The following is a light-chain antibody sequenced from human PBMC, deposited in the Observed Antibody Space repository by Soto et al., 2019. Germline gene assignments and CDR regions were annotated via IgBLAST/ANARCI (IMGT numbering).Light chain of an antibody. J-gene: IGKJ1*01. Sequence: EIVLTQSPGTLSVYPGERATLSCRASQSLSSNLAWYQQKPGQAPRLLIYGASSRATGIPARFSGSGSGTDFTLTIRRLGPVDFAVYYCQQYGSSPPTFGQGTKVDI. CDR2: GAS. CDR1: QSLSSN. V-gene: IGKV3-20*01. CDR3: QQYGSSPPT.